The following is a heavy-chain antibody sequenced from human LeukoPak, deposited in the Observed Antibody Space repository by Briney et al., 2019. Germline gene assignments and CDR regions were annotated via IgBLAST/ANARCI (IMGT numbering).Heavy chain of an antibody. Sequence: GGSLRLSCAVSGFTFDNYATSWVRQAPGKGLEWVSTITHSGETTHNADSVKGRFTISRDNFKNTLYLQMNSLRAEDTAVYYCAKDRRQGGGMFFEYWGQGTLVTVSS. CDR3: AKDRRQGGGMFFEY. J-gene: IGHJ4*02. V-gene: IGHV3-23*01. CDR2: ITHSGETT. CDR1: GFTFDNYA. D-gene: IGHD1-14*01.